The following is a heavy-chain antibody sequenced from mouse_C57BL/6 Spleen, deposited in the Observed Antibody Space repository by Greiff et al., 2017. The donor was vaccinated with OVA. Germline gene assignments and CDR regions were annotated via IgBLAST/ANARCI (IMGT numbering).Heavy chain of an antibody. J-gene: IGHJ1*03. D-gene: IGHD1-1*01. CDR1: GYAFSSSW. V-gene: IGHV1-82*01. Sequence: QVQLQQSGPELVKPGASVKISCKASGYAFSSSWMNWVKQRPGKGLEWIGRIYPGDGDTNYNGKFKGKATLTADKSSSTAYMQLSSRTSEDSAVYFCARAPFTTVVATGYFDVWGTGTTVTVSS. CDR2: IYPGDGDT. CDR3: ARAPFTTVVATGYFDV.